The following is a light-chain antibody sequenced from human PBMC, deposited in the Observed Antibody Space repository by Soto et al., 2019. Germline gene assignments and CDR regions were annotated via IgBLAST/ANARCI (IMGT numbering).Light chain of an antibody. CDR3: QQSYRTPPIT. Sequence: DIQMTQSPSTLSVSVGDRVTITCRASQSIDNWLAWYQQKPGKAPKLLIYDASSLQSGVPSRFSGSGSGTEFTFTISSLQPDDFATYYCQQSYRTPPITFGQGTRLEIK. V-gene: IGKV1-5*01. J-gene: IGKJ5*01. CDR2: DAS. CDR1: QSIDNW.